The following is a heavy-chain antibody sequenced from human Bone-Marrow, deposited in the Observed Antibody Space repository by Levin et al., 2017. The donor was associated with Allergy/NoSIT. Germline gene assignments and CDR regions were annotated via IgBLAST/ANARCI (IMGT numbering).Heavy chain of an antibody. J-gene: IGHJ4*02. Sequence: SCTVSGGSISSGGYYWSWIRQHPGKGLEWIGYIYFSGSTYYNPSLKNRVTISIDTSKNQLSLRLSSVTAADTAVYYCASGEDYGAYVGQWGQGTLVTVSS. CDR2: IYFSGST. CDR1: GGSISSGGYY. V-gene: IGHV4-31*03. CDR3: ASGEDYGAYVGQ. D-gene: IGHD4-17*01.